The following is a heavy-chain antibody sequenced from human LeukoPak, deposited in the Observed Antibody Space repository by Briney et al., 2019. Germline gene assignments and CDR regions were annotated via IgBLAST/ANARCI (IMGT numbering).Heavy chain of an antibody. CDR2: INPNSGGT. V-gene: IGHV1-2*02. D-gene: IGHD1-26*01. J-gene: IGHJ4*02. CDR3: ARGSIVGATFDYFDY. Sequence: APVKVSCKASGYTFSAYYMHWVRQAPGQGLEWMGWINPNSGGTNYAQKFQGRVTMTRDTSISTAYMELSRLRSDDTAVYYCARGSIVGATFDYFDYWGQGTLVTVSS. CDR1: GYTFSAYY.